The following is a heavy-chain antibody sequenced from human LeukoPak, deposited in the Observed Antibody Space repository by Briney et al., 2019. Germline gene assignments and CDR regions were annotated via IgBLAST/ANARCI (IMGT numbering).Heavy chain of an antibody. Sequence: GGSLRLSCTASGFTFSTYWMSWVRQAPGEGLEWVANIHPEGNEKYHVDSVKGRFTISRDNAKNSLYLQMNSLRVEDTAVYYCARGDDFSGDYWGQGTLVTVSS. J-gene: IGHJ4*02. V-gene: IGHV3-7*04. CDR2: IHPEGNEK. D-gene: IGHD2-21*02. CDR1: GFTFSTYW. CDR3: ARGDDFSGDY.